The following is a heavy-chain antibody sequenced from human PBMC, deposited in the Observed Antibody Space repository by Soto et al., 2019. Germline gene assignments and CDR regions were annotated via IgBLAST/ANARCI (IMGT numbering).Heavy chain of an antibody. CDR3: AGGNFYGPGIYLPFPY. V-gene: IGHV1-69*13. J-gene: IGHJ4*02. CDR2: IIPILDTA. CDR1: GGAFSSYA. Sequence: SVKVSCKASGGAFSSYAISWVRQAPGQGLEWMGGIIPILDTANSAQRFRGRVTITADESTGTAYMELSSLRSEDTAVYFCAGGNFYGPGIYLPFPYWGQGPMVAVYS. D-gene: IGHD3-10*01.